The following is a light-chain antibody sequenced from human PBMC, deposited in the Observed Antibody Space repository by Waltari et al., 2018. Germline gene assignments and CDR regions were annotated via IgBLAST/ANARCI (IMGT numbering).Light chain of an antibody. V-gene: IGKV1-39*01. CDR1: QSISSY. CDR3: QQSYSTPRT. Sequence: DIQMTQPPSSLSASVGDRVTITCRASQSISSYFNWYQQKPGKAPKLLIYAASSLQSGVPSRCSGSGSGTDFTLTISSLQPEDFATYYCQQSYSTPRTFGQGTKVEIK. J-gene: IGKJ1*01. CDR2: AAS.